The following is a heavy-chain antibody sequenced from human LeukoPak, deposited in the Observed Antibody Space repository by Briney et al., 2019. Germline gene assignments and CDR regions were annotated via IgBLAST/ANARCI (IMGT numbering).Heavy chain of an antibody. J-gene: IGHJ6*03. Sequence: VASVKVSCKASGGTFSSYAISWVRQAPGQGLEWMGGILRILGTANYAQKFQGRVTITTDESTSTAYMELSSLRSEDTAVYYCARESVGDTIPPYYYYMDVWGKGTTVTVSS. V-gene: IGHV1-69*05. CDR3: ARESVGDTIPPYYYYMDV. CDR2: ILRILGTA. CDR1: GGTFSSYA. D-gene: IGHD3-9*01.